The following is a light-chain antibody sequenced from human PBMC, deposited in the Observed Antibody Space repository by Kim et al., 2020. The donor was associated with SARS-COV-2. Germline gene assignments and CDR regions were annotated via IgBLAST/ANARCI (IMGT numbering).Light chain of an antibody. J-gene: IGKJ1*01. Sequence: DIQMTQSPSTLSASVGDRVTITCRASQSVSEWLAWYQQKPGRAPKVLIYDAFNLETGVPSRFSGSGSGTEFTLTISSLRPDDVATYYCQQYDSYPWTFGQGTKVDIK. CDR1: QSVSEW. V-gene: IGKV1-5*01. CDR2: DAF. CDR3: QQYDSYPWT.